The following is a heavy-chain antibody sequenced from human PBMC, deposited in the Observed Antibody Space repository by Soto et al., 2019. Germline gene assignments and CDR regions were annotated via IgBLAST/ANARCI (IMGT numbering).Heavy chain of an antibody. CDR3: ARGGHVVVVTAALDY. CDR2: VNPSGGHT. Sequence: QVQLVQSGAEVKKPGASVKVSCKASGDTFTDYYIHWVRQAPGQGLEWMGTVNPSGGHTTYAQHFLGRVTMSWGTARSPLHMERTSLTSEDTAVYYCARGGHVVVVTAALDYWGQGTLVTVSS. CDR1: GDTFTDYY. V-gene: IGHV1-46*01. J-gene: IGHJ4*02. D-gene: IGHD2-21*02.